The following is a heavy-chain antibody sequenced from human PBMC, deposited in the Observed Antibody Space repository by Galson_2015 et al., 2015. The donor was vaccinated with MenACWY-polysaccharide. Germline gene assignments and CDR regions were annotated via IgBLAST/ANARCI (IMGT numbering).Heavy chain of an antibody. CDR1: GYTFTSYA. CDR2: INAGTGKT. J-gene: IGHJ5*02. CDR3: ARSRLYCSSTSCYGEIWFDP. D-gene: IGHD2-2*01. V-gene: IGHV1-3*01. Sequence: SVKVSCKASGYTFTSYAMHWVRQAPGQRLEWMGWINAGTGKTKYSQKFQGRVTITRDTSASTAYMELSSLRSEDTAVYYCARSRLYCSSTSCYGEIWFDPWGQGTLVTVSS.